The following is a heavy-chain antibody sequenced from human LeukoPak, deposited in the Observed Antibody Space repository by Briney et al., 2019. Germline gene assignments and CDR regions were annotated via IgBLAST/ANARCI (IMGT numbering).Heavy chain of an antibody. V-gene: IGHV1-69*05. CDR2: IIPIFGTP. J-gene: IGHJ5*02. CDR1: GGTFSSYV. D-gene: IGHD6-19*01. CDR3: AIAVAGVDWFDP. Sequence: SVNVSCKASGGTFSSYVISWVRQAPGQGLEWMGGIIPIFGTPNYAQKLQGRVTMTTDTSTSTAYMELRSLRSDDTAVYYCAIAVAGVDWFDPWGQGTLVTVSS.